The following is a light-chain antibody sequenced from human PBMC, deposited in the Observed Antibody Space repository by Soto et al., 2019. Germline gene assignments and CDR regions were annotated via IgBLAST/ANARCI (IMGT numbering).Light chain of an antibody. CDR3: QQYGSSPLT. Sequence: EIVLTQSPGTLSLSPGERATLSCRASQSGSNYLAWYQQKPGQPPRLLIYGVSSRATGIPDRFSGSGSGTDFTLTISRLEPEDFAVYYCQQYGSSPLTFGGGTKVEIK. J-gene: IGKJ4*01. CDR2: GVS. V-gene: IGKV3-20*01. CDR1: QSGSNY.